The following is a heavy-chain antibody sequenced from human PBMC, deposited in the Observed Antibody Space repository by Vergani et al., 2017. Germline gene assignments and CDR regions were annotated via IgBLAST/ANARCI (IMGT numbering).Heavy chain of an antibody. CDR2: IWYDGSKE. Sequence: QVQLEESGGGVVQPGRSLRLSCAGSGFTLSSHAMHWVRQAPGKGLEWVAVIWYDGSKEYYADSVKGRFTISRDNSKNTLYLQMNNLRAADTAVYYCARSGYCAHGVCYMTYYYYRDVWGKGTAVTVSS. J-gene: IGHJ6*03. D-gene: IGHD2-8*01. V-gene: IGHV3-33*01. CDR3: ARSGYCAHGVCYMTYYYYRDV. CDR1: GFTLSSHA.